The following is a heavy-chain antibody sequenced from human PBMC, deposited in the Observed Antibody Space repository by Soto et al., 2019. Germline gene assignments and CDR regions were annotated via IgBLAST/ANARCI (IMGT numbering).Heavy chain of an antibody. CDR3: ARVPTVTSGFDN. CDR2: MNPNSGNT. J-gene: IGHJ4*02. D-gene: IGHD4-4*01. V-gene: IGHV1-8*01. Sequence: GASVKVSCKASGYTFTSYDINWVRQATGQGLEWMGWMNPNSGNTGYAQKFQGRVTMTRNTSISTAYMELSRLRSEDTAVYYCARVPTVTSGFDNWGQGTLVTVSS. CDR1: GYTFTSYD.